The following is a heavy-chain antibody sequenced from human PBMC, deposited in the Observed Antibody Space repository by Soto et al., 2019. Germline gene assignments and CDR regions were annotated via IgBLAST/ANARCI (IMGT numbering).Heavy chain of an antibody. CDR3: ARGRGYYDSSGYDF. V-gene: IGHV3-11*01. J-gene: IGHJ4*02. CDR1: EFTFSDYY. Sequence: PGGSLRLSCAASEFTFSDYYMNWIGQPPGKGLEWISYISGGGGSTIYYTDSVKGRFTISRDNAKNSLYLDMNSLRAEDTAVYSCARGRGYYDSSGYDFWGQGTPVT. D-gene: IGHD3-22*01. CDR2: ISGGGGSTI.